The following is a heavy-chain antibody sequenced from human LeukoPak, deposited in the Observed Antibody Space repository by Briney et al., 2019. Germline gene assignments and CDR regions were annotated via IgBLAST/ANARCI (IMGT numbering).Heavy chain of an antibody. V-gene: IGHV1-24*01. CDR3: ATTPPNPRGTPPYDAFDI. CDR1: GYTLTELS. J-gene: IGHJ3*02. D-gene: IGHD1-14*01. Sequence: EASVKVSCKVSGYTLTELSMHWVRQAPGKGLEWMGGFDPEDGETIYAQKFQGRVTMTEDTSTDTAYMELSSLRSEDTAVYYCATTPPNPRGTPPYDAFDIWGQGTMVTVSS. CDR2: FDPEDGET.